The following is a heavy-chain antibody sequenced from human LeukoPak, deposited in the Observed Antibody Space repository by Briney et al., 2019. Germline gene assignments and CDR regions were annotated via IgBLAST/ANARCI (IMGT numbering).Heavy chain of an antibody. D-gene: IGHD5-24*01. J-gene: IGHJ4*02. V-gene: IGHV3-7*04. CDR2: IKQDGSKK. CDR1: GFPFSSYW. CDR3: TRVGYIDEGIDY. Sequence: PGGSLRLSCVASGFPFSSYWMTWVRKAPGKGLEWVANIKQDGSKKSYVDSVKGRFTIFRDNAKNSLYLQMNSLRAEDTAIYYCTRVGYIDEGIDYWGQGTLVTVSS.